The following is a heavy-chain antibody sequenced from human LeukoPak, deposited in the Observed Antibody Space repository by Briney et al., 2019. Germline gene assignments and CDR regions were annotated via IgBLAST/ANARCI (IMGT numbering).Heavy chain of an antibody. Sequence: GGSLRLSSAASGFTFSSYAMSWVRQAPGKGLEWVSAISGSGGSTYYADSVKGRFTISRDNSKNTLYLQMNSLRAEDTAVYYCASTPLGFGGVIVSYFDYWGQGTLVTVSS. CDR3: ASTPLGFGGVIVSYFDY. CDR2: ISGSGGST. CDR1: GFTFSSYA. V-gene: IGHV3-23*01. J-gene: IGHJ4*02. D-gene: IGHD3-16*02.